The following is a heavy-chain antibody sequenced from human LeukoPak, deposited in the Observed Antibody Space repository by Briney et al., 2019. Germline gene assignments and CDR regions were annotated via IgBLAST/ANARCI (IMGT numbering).Heavy chain of an antibody. CDR3: ARAAREYSNRFDY. Sequence: SETLSLTCAVYGGSFSGYYWSWIRQPPGKGLEWIGEINHSGSTNYNPSLKSRVTISVDTSKNQFSLKLSSVTAADTAVYYCARAAREYSNRFDYWGQGTLVTVSS. D-gene: IGHD6-13*01. CDR2: INHSGST. V-gene: IGHV4-34*01. J-gene: IGHJ4*02. CDR1: GGSFSGYY.